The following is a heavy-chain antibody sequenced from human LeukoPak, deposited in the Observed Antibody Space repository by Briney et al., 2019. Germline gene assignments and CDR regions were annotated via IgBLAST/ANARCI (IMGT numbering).Heavy chain of an antibody. D-gene: IGHD3-3*01. CDR1: GGSSSGYY. V-gene: IGHV4-34*01. CDR3: ARGIRSFGVASNFDY. CDR2: INHSGST. Sequence: PSETLSLTCAVYGGSSSGYYWSWIRQPPGKGLEWIGEINHSGSTNYNPSLKSRVTISVDTSKNQFSLKLSSVTAADTAVNYCARGIRSFGVASNFDYWGQGTLVTVSS. J-gene: IGHJ4*02.